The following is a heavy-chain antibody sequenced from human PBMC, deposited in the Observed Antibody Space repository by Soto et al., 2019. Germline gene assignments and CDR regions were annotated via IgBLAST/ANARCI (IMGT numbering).Heavy chain of an antibody. CDR3: ASMTSSLSTGR. CDR1: GFAFSNYS. V-gene: IGHV3-48*01. D-gene: IGHD2-2*01. Sequence: GGSLRLACVGSGFAFSNYSMNWVRQAPGKGLEWVSYIRSSGSPTYYAGSVKGRFTISRDNAKKSLYLQMNSLRAEDTAVYYCASMTSSLSTGRWGQGT. J-gene: IGHJ4*02. CDR2: IRSSGSPT.